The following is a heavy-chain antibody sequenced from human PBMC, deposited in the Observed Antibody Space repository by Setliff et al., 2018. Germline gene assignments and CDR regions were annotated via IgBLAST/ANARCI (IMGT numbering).Heavy chain of an antibody. Sequence: ASVKVSCKASGYTFTSYYMHWVRQAPGQGLEWMGWISVYNSNTNYAEKLRGRVTMTTDTSTSTAYLDLRSLRSDDTAVYYCVRDSRITVLGVDNYHYMDVWGRGTTVTVSS. J-gene: IGHJ6*03. CDR3: VRDSRITVLGVDNYHYMDV. CDR2: ISVYNSNT. CDR1: GYTFTSYY. V-gene: IGHV1-18*04. D-gene: IGHD3-3*01.